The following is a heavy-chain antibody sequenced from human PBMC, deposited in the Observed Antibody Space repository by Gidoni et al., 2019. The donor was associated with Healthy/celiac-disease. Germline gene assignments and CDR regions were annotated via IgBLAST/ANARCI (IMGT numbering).Heavy chain of an antibody. CDR3: ARDYYGSGSPDYYYYGMDV. V-gene: IGHV3-11*05. D-gene: IGHD3-10*01. Sequence: AASGFTFSDYYMRWIRQAPGKGLEWVSYSSSSSSYTNYADSVKGRFTISRDNAKNSLYLQMNSLRAEDTAVYYCARDYYGSGSPDYYYYGMDVWGQGTTVTVSS. CDR2: SSSSSSYT. J-gene: IGHJ6*02. CDR1: GFTFSDYY.